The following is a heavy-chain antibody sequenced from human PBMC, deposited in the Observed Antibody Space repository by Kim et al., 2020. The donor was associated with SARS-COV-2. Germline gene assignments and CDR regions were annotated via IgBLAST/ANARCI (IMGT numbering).Heavy chain of an antibody. CDR3: ARGDFMHSCGGDCYLGY. J-gene: IGHJ4*02. V-gene: IGHV3-74*01. CDR1: GFIFSNHW. Sequence: GGSLRLSCAASGFIFSNHWMHWVRQGSGKGLVWVARTNVDGTATDYADSVKGRFTISRDNAKNTLYLQMSSLRAEDAAVYYCARGDFMHSCGGDCYLGYWGQGALVTVSS. CDR2: TNVDGTAT. D-gene: IGHD2-21*02.